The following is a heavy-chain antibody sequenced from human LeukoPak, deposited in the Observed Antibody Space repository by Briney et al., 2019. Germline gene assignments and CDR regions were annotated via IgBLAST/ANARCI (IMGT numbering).Heavy chain of an antibody. D-gene: IGHD2-2*01. CDR1: EFTFGSYW. Sequence: GGSLRLSCAASEFTFGSYWMSWVRQAPGKGLEWVANIKQDGSEKYYVDSVKGRFTISRDDAKNSLYLQMNSLRAEDTAVYYCARVPYCSSTSCYAIFDYWGQGALVTVSS. V-gene: IGHV3-7*05. CDR2: IKQDGSEK. CDR3: ARVPYCSSTSCYAIFDY. J-gene: IGHJ4*02.